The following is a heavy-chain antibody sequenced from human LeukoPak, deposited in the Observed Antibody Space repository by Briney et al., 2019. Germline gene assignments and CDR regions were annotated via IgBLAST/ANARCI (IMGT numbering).Heavy chain of an antibody. CDR1: GFTFSDYA. CDR2: ISGSGGRS. D-gene: IGHD5-24*01. V-gene: IGHV3-23*01. J-gene: IGHJ4*02. CDR3: AKGGPQFFDY. Sequence: PGGSLRLSCAVSGFTFSDYAMSWVRQAPGKGLEWVSTISGSGGRSYSEDPVKGRFTISRDNSRNTLYLQMYSLRVEDTAIYYCAKGGPQFFDYWGQGTLVTVSS.